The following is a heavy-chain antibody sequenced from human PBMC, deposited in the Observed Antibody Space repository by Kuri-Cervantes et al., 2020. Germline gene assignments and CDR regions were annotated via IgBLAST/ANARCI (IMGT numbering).Heavy chain of an antibody. CDR3: ARGRVVVVAKRWYFDL. Sequence: SCKASGGTFSSYGMHWVRQAPGKGLEWVAVIWYDGSNKYYADSVKGRFTISRDNSKNTLYLQMNSLRAEDTAVYYCARGRVVVVAKRWYFDLWGRGTLVTVSS. J-gene: IGHJ2*01. D-gene: IGHD2-15*01. CDR1: GGTFSSYG. CDR2: IWYDGSNK. V-gene: IGHV3-33*01.